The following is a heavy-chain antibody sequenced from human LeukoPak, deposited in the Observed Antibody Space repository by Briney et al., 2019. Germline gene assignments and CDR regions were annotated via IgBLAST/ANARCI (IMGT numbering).Heavy chain of an antibody. CDR3: ARDDYGDYQPPGDY. Sequence: ASVKVSCKASGYTFTSYAMNWVRQAPGQGLEWMGWINTNTGNPTYAQGFTGRFVFSLDTSVSTAYLQISSLKAEDTAVYYCARDDYGDYQPPGDYWGQGTLVTVSS. CDR2: INTNTGNP. D-gene: IGHD4-17*01. J-gene: IGHJ4*02. V-gene: IGHV7-4-1*02. CDR1: GYTFTSYA.